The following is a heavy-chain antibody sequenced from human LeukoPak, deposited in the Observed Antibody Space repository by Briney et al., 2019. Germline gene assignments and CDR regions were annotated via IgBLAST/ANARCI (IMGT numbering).Heavy chain of an antibody. V-gene: IGHV3-48*01. CDR2: ISSSSSTI. CDR3: ATADIVVVPAANWFDP. Sequence: GGSLRLSCAASGFTLSSYSMNWVRQAPGKGLEWVSYISSSSSTIYYADSVKGRFTISRDNAKNSLYLQMNSLRAEDTAVYYCATADIVVVPAANWFDPWGQGTLVTVSS. D-gene: IGHD2-2*01. J-gene: IGHJ5*02. CDR1: GFTLSSYS.